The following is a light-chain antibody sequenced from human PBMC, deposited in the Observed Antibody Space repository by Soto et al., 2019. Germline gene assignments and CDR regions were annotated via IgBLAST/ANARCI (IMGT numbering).Light chain of an antibody. Sequence: QSVLTQPPSVSGSPGQSVTISCSATSSDVGTYNHVSWYQQAPGTAPKVMIYEVSSRPSGVPDRFSGSKSGNTASLTISGLQPEDEADYYCYSFTTSNTYVFGTGTKLTVL. V-gene: IGLV2-18*02. J-gene: IGLJ1*01. CDR1: SSDVGTYNH. CDR2: EVS. CDR3: YSFTTSNTYV.